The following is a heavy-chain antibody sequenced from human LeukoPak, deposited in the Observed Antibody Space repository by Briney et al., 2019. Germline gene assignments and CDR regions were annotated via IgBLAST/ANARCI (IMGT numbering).Heavy chain of an antibody. Sequence: GGSLRLSCAASGFTFSSYWMTWVRQAPGKGLEWVANIKEDGSEKYYVDSVKGRFTISRDNAKNSLYLQMNSLRDEGTAVYYCARTTVTDYWGQGTLVTVSS. CDR3: ARTTVTDY. D-gene: IGHD4-17*01. V-gene: IGHV3-7*05. J-gene: IGHJ4*02. CDR1: GFTFSSYW. CDR2: IKEDGSEK.